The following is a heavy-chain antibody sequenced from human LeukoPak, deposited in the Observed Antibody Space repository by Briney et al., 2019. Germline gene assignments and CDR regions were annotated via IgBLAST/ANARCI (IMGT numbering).Heavy chain of an antibody. V-gene: IGHV5-51*01. CDR2: IYPGDSDT. CDR1: GYSFTSYW. D-gene: IGHD2-2*01. J-gene: IGHJ3*02. CDR3: ARQQGHCSSTSCYGDAFDI. Sequence: GESLKISCKASGYSFTSYWIGWVRQMPGKGLEWMGIIYPGDSDTRYSPSFQGQVTISADKSISTAYLQWSSLKASDTAMYYCARQQGHCSSTSCYGDAFDIWGQGTMVTVSS.